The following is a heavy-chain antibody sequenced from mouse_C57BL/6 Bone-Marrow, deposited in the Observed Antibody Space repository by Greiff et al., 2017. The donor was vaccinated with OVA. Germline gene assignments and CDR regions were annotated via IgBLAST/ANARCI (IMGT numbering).Heavy chain of an antibody. CDR1: GFTFSDYG. CDR3: ARTDNTVVEGAWFAY. Sequence: EVQGVESGGGLVKPGGSLKLSCAASGFTFSDYGMHWVRQAPEKGLEWVAYISSGSSTIYYADTVKGRFTISRDNAKNTLFLQMTSLRSEDTAMYYCARTDNTVVEGAWFAYWGQGTLVTVSA. D-gene: IGHD1-1*01. V-gene: IGHV5-17*01. CDR2: ISSGSSTI. J-gene: IGHJ3*01.